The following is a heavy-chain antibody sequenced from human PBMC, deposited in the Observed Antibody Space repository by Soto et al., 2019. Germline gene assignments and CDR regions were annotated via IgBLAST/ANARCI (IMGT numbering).Heavy chain of an antibody. J-gene: IGHJ6*02. CDR2: INVGNGNI. CDR3: ARSEQYYYDSSGYYYPSGYYYYGMDV. D-gene: IGHD3-22*01. CDR1: GYTFANYA. Sequence: ASVKVSCKASGYTFANYAMHWVRQAPGQRLEWMGWINVGNGNIKYSQKFKGRVTITRDTSATTAYMELSSLRSEDTAAYYCARSEQYYYDSSGYYYPSGYYYYGMDVWGQGTTVTVSS. V-gene: IGHV1-3*01.